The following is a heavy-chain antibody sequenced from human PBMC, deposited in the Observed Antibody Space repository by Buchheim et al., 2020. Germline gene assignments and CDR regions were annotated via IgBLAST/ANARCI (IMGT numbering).Heavy chain of an antibody. CDR2: ISYDGSNK. D-gene: IGHD3-22*01. J-gene: IGHJ4*02. Sequence: QVQLVESGGGVVQPGRSLRLSCAASGFTFSSYGMHWVRQAPGKGLEWVAVISYDGSNKYYADSVKGRFTISRDNSKNTLYLQMNSLRAEDTAVYYCAKDDYYDSSGYYPDYWGQGTL. V-gene: IGHV3-30*18. CDR3: AKDDYYDSSGYYPDY. CDR1: GFTFSSYG.